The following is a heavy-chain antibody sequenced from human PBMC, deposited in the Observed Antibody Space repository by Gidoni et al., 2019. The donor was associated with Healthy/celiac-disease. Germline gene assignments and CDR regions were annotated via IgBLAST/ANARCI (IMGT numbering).Heavy chain of an antibody. CDR1: GFTVSSNY. CDR3: ARGAYDSSGYYKFYYFDY. D-gene: IGHD3-22*01. Sequence: EVQLLESGGVLIKPGGSLRLSCAPPGFTVSSNYTSWVRQAPGKGLEWVSVSYSGGSTYYADSVKGRFTISRDNSKNTLYLQMNSLRAEDTAVYYCARGAYDSSGYYKFYYFDYWGQGTLVTVSS. J-gene: IGHJ4*02. CDR2: SYSGGST. V-gene: IGHV3-53*01.